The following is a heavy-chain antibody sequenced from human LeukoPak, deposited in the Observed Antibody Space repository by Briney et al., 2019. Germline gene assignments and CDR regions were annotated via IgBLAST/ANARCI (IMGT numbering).Heavy chain of an antibody. Sequence: GGSLRPSCAGSGFTFSSYWMTWVRQAPGKGLEWVANIKQDGSDQNYVDSVRGRLTISRDNAKNSLFLQMNGLRVEDTGVYYCVRDSIIGASSATELQFWGQGSLVTVSS. D-gene: IGHD1-26*01. CDR1: GFTFSSYW. CDR2: IKQDGSDQ. CDR3: VRDSIIGASSATELQF. J-gene: IGHJ1*01. V-gene: IGHV3-7*01.